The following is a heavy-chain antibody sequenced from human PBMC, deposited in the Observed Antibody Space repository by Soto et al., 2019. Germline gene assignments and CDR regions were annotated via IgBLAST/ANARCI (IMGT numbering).Heavy chain of an antibody. V-gene: IGHV1-8*01. D-gene: IGHD6-13*01. CDR3: ARTMGGIAAAGSDC. CDR1: GYTFNTYD. Sequence: QVQLVQSGAEVKKPGASVKVSCKASGYTFNTYDIEWVRLATGQGLEWMGSMNPNTGSTDYAQKFQGRVTMTMTTSISTAYLELSSLRSDDTAIYYCARTMGGIAAAGSDCWRQGTLVTVSA. CDR2: MNPNTGST. J-gene: IGHJ4*02.